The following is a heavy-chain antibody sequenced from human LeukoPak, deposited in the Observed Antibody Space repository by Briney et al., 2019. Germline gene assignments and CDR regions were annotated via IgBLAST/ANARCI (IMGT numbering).Heavy chain of an antibody. CDR3: ARRARRGGSASCYGCGMDV. V-gene: IGHV3-48*03. Sequence: PGRSLRLAWQAAASTSSSYEMNWVRQPPGRGRDLVSYITRSGSTIYYADSVKGRFTISRDNADDTLFLKINSLRAEDTAVYYCARRARRGGSASCYGCGMDVWGKGTTVTVSS. CDR2: ITRSGSTI. CDR1: ASTSSSYE. D-gene: IGHD2-2*01. J-gene: IGHJ6*04.